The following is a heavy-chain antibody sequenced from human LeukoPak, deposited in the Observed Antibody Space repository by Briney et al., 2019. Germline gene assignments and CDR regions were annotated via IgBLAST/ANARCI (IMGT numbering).Heavy chain of an antibody. J-gene: IGHJ4*02. CDR1: GYTFTNYD. V-gene: IGHV1-18*01. Sequence: ASVKVSCKASGYTFTNYDINWVRQATGQGLEWMGWISAYNGNANYAQNLQGRVTMTTETSTSTAYMDLRSLRSDDTAVYYCARPLYYDSTGYHQYYFDHWGQGTLVTVSS. D-gene: IGHD3-22*01. CDR3: ARPLYYDSTGYHQYYFDH. CDR2: ISAYNGNA.